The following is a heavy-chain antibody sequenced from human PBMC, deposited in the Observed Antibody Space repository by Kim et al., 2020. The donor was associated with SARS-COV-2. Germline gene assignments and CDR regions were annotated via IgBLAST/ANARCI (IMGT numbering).Heavy chain of an antibody. J-gene: IGHJ4*02. Sequence: SETLSLTCTVSGGSVSSSTYYWGWLRQPPGKGLEWIGSIYYRGSTYYNPSLKSRVSISVDTSKNQFSLNLNSVTAADTAVYYCASFTYGPIDYWGQGTL. D-gene: IGHD2-8*01. V-gene: IGHV4-39*01. CDR1: GGSVSSSTYY. CDR3: ASFTYGPIDY. CDR2: IYYRGST.